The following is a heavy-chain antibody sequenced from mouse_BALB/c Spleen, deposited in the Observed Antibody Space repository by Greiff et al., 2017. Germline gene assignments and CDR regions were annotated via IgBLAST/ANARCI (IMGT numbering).Heavy chain of an antibody. D-gene: IGHD2-2*01. V-gene: IGHV8-12*01. CDR3: ARGYGYPAWFAY. CDR2: IYWDDDK. J-gene: IGHJ3*01. Sequence: QVTLKVSGPGILQPSQTLSLTCSFSGFSLSTSGMGVSWIRQPSGKGLEWLAHIYWDDDKRYNPSLKSRLTISKDTSSNQVFLKITSVDTADTATYYCARGYGYPAWFAYWGQGTLVTVSA. CDR1: GFSLSTSGMG.